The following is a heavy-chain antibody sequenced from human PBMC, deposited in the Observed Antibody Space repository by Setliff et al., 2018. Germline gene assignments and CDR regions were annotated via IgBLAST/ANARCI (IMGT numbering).Heavy chain of an antibody. CDR2: VSPIDDGKP. CDR3: ARGVAGASPNYYYMDA. Sequence: ASVKVSCKASGYSFTSYDINWVRLAAGQGLEWMGWVSPIDDGKPGYAQKFQGRVTITWVTSISTAYMELSSLRSEDTAMYFCARGVAGASPNYYYMDAWGRGTTVTVSS. D-gene: IGHD6-19*01. CDR1: GYSFTSYD. J-gene: IGHJ6*03. V-gene: IGHV1-8*01.